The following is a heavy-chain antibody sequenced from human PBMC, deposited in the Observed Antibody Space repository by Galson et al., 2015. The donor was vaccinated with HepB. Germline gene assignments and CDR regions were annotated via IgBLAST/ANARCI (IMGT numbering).Heavy chain of an antibody. CDR1: GFTFSRYA. CDR2: IWYDGSDK. CDR3: ATDRERDGNNAGFDY. V-gene: IGHV3-33*01. J-gene: IGHJ4*02. Sequence: SLRLSCAASGFTFSRYAMHWVRQAPGKGLEWVAVIWYDGSDKYYAESVKGRFTISRDNSKNTLYLQMNSLRAEDTAVYYCATDRERDGNNAGFDYWGQGTLVIVSS. D-gene: IGHD5-24*01.